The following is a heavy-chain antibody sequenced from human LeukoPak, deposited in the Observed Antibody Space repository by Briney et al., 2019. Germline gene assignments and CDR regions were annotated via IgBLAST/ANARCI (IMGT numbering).Heavy chain of an antibody. CDR3: AKGEDRGY. CDR1: GFTFDDYA. CDR2: ISWNSGSI. J-gene: IGHJ4*02. D-gene: IGHD1-26*01. V-gene: IGHV3-9*03. Sequence: GRSLRLSCAASGFTFDDYAMHWVRQAPGKGLEWVSGISWNSGSIGYADSVKGRFTISRDNAKNSLYLQMNSLRAEDMALYYCAKGEDRGYWGQGTLVTVSS.